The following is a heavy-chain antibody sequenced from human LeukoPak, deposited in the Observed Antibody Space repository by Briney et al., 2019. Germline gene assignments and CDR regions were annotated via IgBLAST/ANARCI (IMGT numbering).Heavy chain of an antibody. CDR3: ACGTYYYGSGSSLYYYYYMDV. D-gene: IGHD3-10*01. J-gene: IGHJ6*03. CDR2: IIPIFGTA. CDR1: GGTFSSYA. Sequence: GASVKVSCKASGGTFSSYAISWVRQAPGQGLEWMGGIIPIFGTANYAQKFQGRVTITADESTSTAYMELSSLRSEDTAVYYCACGTYYYGSGSSLYYYYYMDVWGKGTTVTISS. V-gene: IGHV1-69*13.